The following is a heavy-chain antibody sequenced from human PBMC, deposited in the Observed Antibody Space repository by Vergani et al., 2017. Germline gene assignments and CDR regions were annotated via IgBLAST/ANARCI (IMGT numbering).Heavy chain of an antibody. Sequence: QVQVVQSGAEVKKSGASVKVSCKTSGYTFSNYYMHWVRQAPGQGLEWMGIINPSGGHTNYAQKFQGRVTMTRDTSTSTVYMELSSLRSEDTAVYYCARNNFGPAAIQLRGYYFDYWGQGTLVTVSS. J-gene: IGHJ4*02. V-gene: IGHV1-46*01. CDR2: INPSGGHT. D-gene: IGHD2-2*02. CDR3: ARNNFGPAAIQLRGYYFDY. CDR1: GYTFSNYY.